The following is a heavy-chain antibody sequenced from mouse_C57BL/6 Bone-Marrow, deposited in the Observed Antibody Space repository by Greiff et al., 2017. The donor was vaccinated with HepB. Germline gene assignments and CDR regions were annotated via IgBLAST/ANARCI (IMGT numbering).Heavy chain of an antibody. CDR1: GYSITSDY. D-gene: IGHD2-1*01. J-gene: IGHJ4*01. V-gene: IGHV3-8*01. Sequence: EVMLVESGPGLAKPSQTLSLTCSVTGYSITSDYWNWIRKFPGNKLEYMGYISYSGSTYYNPSLKSRISITRDTSKNQYYLQLNSVTTEDTATYYCASLYYGNSYAMDYWGQGTSVTVSS. CDR3: ASLYYGNSYAMDY. CDR2: ISYSGST.